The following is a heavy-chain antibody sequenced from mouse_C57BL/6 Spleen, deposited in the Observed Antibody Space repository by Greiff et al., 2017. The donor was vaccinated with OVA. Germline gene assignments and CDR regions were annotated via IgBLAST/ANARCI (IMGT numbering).Heavy chain of an antibody. CDR3: ARDEGYQCDY. CDR2: ISDGGSYT. CDR1: GFTFSSYA. J-gene: IGHJ2*01. D-gene: IGHD3-1*01. V-gene: IGHV5-4*01. Sequence: EVMLVESGGGLVKPGGSLKLSCAASGFTFSSYAMSWVRQTPEKRLEWVATISDGGSYTNYPDNVKGRFTISRDNAKNNLYLQMSHLKSEDTAMYYCARDEGYQCDYWGQGTTLTVSS.